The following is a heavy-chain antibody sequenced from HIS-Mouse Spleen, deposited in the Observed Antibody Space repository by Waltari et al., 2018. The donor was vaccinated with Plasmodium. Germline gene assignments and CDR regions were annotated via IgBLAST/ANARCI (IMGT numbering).Heavy chain of an antibody. Sequence: QVQLQASGPGLVKPSETLSLTCTVSGYSLSSGYYWGWSRPPPGKGLEWIGSIYHSGSTYYNPSLKSRVTISVDTSKNQFSLKLSSVTAADTAVYYCARSLGIASSYWYFDLWGRGTLVTVSS. V-gene: IGHV4-38-2*02. CDR3: ARSLGIASSYWYFDL. D-gene: IGHD2-15*01. CDR2: IYHSGST. J-gene: IGHJ2*01. CDR1: GYSLSSGYY.